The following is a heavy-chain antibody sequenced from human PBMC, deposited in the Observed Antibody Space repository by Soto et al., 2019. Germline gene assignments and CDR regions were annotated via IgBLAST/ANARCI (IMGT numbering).Heavy chain of an antibody. CDR1: GFTFSSYA. J-gene: IGHJ4*02. D-gene: IGHD4-17*01. V-gene: IGHV3-64*01. CDR3: ARDQGPDYGDYVGGVDY. CDR2: ISSNGGST. Sequence: EVQLVESGGGLVQPGGSLRLSCAASGFTFSSYAMHWVRQAPGKGLEYVSAISSNGGSTYYANSVKGRFTISRDNSKNTLYLQMGSLRAEDMAVYCCARDQGPDYGDYVGGVDYWGQGTLVTVSS.